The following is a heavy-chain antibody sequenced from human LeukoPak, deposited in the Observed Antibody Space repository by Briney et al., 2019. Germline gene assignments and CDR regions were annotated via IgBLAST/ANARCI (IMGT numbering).Heavy chain of an antibody. CDR1: GYTFTGYY. J-gene: IGHJ5*02. CDR3: ARDIVMVTYWFDP. D-gene: IGHD5-18*01. V-gene: IGHV1-2*02. Sequence: ASVKVSCKASGYTFTGYYMHWVRQAPGQGLEWMGWINPNSGGTNYAKKFQGRVTMTRDTSISTAHMELSWLRSDDTAVYYCARDIVMVTYWFDPWGQGTLVTVSS. CDR2: INPNSGGT.